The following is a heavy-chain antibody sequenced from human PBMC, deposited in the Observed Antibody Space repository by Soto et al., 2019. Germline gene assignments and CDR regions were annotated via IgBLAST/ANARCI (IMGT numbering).Heavy chain of an antibody. CDR1: GGTFSSYT. V-gene: IGHV1-69*04. CDR2: IIPILGIA. CDR3: ARDGSGYYYGFDY. J-gene: IGHJ4*02. D-gene: IGHD3-22*01. Sequence: SVKVSCKASGGTFSSYTISWVRQAPGQGLEWMGRIIPILGIANYAQKFQGRVTITADKSTSTAYMELSSLRSEDTAVYYCARDGSGYYYGFDYWGQGTLVTVSS.